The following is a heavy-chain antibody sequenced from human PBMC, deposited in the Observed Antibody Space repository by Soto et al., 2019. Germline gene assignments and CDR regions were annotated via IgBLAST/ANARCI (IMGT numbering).Heavy chain of an antibody. CDR2: SHVGPDTT. CDR1: GYTFTSYY. CDR3: ARERSGTQYFDY. V-gene: IGHV1-46*01. D-gene: IGHD6-19*01. Sequence: QVQLEQSGAEVKKPGASMKVSCQASGYTFTSYYIHWVRQAPGQGLEWMGVSHVGPDTTMYAQKFQGRVTMTRDTSTSTAYMELSSLISEETAVYFCARERSGTQYFDYWGQGTLVTVSS. J-gene: IGHJ4*02.